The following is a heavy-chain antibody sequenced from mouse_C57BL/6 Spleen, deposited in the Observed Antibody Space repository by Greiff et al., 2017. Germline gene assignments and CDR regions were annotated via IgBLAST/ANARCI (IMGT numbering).Heavy chain of an antibody. D-gene: IGHD2-2*01. CDR1: GFTFSDYG. V-gene: IGHV5-17*01. Sequence: EVKLVESGGGLVKPGGSLKLSCAASGFTFSDYGMHWVRQAPEKGLEWVAYISSGSSTIYYADTVKGRFTISRDNAKNTLFLQMTSLRSEDTAMYYCARLRWLRLAMDDWGQGTSVTVSS. J-gene: IGHJ4*01. CDR2: ISSGSSTI. CDR3: ARLRWLRLAMDD.